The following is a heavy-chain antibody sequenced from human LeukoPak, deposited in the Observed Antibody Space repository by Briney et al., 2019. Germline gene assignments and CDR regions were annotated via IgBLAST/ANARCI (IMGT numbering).Heavy chain of an antibody. CDR2: IYYSGST. CDR1: GGSISSGGYY. J-gene: IGHJ4*02. CDR3: ASFGLYPDFWSGYFDY. D-gene: IGHD3-3*01. V-gene: IGHV4-31*03. Sequence: SETLSVTCTVSGGSISSGGYYWSWIRQHPGKGLEWSGYIYYSGSTYYNPSLKSRVTISVDTSKDQFSLKLSSVTAADTAVYYCASFGLYPDFWSGYFDYWGQGTLVTVSS.